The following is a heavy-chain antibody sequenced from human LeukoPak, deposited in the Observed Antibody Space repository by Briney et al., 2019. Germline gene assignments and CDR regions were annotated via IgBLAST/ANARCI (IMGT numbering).Heavy chain of an antibody. J-gene: IGHJ4*02. CDR2: ICAGSTST. D-gene: IGHD1-7*01. CDR1: GFTFSDYL. V-gene: IGHV3-11*05. CDR3: ARDLTGTTGHFDY. Sequence: GGSLRLSCAASGFTFSDYLMSWIRQAPGKGLEWVSYICAGSTSTKYADYVKGRFTISRDNAKNSLSLQMNSLRAEDTAVYYCARDLTGTTGHFDYWGQGTLVTVSS.